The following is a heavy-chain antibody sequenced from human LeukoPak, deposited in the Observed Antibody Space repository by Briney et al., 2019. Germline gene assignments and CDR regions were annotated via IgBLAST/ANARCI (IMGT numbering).Heavy chain of an antibody. CDR1: GGTFSSYA. V-gene: IGHV1-69*05. CDR3: ARSRSSSTSHVYYYYYMDV. J-gene: IGHJ6*03. CDR2: IIPIFGTA. Sequence: SVKVSCKASGGTFSSYAISWVRQAPGQGLEWMGGIIPIFGTANYAQKLQGRVTITTDESTSTAYMELSSLRAEDTAVYYCARSRSSSTSHVYYYYYMDVWGKGTTVTVSS. D-gene: IGHD2-2*01.